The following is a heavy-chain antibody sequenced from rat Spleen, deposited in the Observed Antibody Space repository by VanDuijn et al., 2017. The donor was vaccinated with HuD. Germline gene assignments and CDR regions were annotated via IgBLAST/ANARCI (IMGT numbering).Heavy chain of an antibody. CDR2: LSYDGIST. CDR3: VRHGYTRYYFDY. D-gene: IGHD1-9*01. CDR1: GFTFNNYG. Sequence: EVQLVESDGGLVQPGRSLKLSCAASGFTFNNYGMAWVRQAPTKGLEWVATLSYDGISTYYRDSVRGRFTISSDNARITLYLQMDSLRSEDTATYYCVRHGYTRYYFDYWGQGVMVTVSS. V-gene: IGHV5-29*01. J-gene: IGHJ2*01.